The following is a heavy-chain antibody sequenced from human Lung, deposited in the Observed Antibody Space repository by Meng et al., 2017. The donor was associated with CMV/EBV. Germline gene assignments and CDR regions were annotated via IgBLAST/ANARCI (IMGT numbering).Heavy chain of an antibody. CDR2: ISPNNGAT. Sequence: SXXVSXKASGYTFTDYRMHWVRQAPGQGLEWMGWISPNNGATNYAQKFQGRVTMARDTSISTAYMELNRLTYDDTAMYYCASKMYYDFWSAYRGTEGVDPFNIWGQGXLVTVSS. CDR3: ASKMYYDFWSAYRGTEGVDPFNI. D-gene: IGHD3-3*01. CDR1: GYTFTDYR. V-gene: IGHV1-2*02. J-gene: IGHJ3*02.